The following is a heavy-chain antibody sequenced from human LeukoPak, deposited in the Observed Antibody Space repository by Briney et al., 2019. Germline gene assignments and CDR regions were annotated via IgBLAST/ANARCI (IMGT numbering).Heavy chain of an antibody. CDR3: AKYSHDSSGSYDY. D-gene: IGHD3-22*01. Sequence: GGTLRLSCAASGFTFINYGMSWVRQAPGKGLEWVSAIGVSGGSTYYADSVKGRFTISRDNSKNTLYLQMNSLRAEDTAVYYCAKYSHDSSGSYDYWGQGTLVTVSS. CDR2: IGVSGGST. J-gene: IGHJ4*02. CDR1: GFTFINYG. V-gene: IGHV3-23*01.